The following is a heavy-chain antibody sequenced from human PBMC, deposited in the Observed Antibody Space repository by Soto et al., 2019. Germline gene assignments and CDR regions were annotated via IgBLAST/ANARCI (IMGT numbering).Heavy chain of an antibody. D-gene: IGHD3-3*01. J-gene: IGHJ6*02. CDR1: GFTFSSYA. CDR3: ARDQPYDFWSGFLLPADV. CDR2: ISYDGSNK. Sequence: GGSLRLSCAASGFTFSSYAMHGVRQAPGKGLEWVAVISYDGSNKYYADSVKGRFTISRDNSKNTLYLQMNSLRAEDTAVYYCARDQPYDFWSGFLLPADVWGQGTTVTVSS. V-gene: IGHV3-30-3*01.